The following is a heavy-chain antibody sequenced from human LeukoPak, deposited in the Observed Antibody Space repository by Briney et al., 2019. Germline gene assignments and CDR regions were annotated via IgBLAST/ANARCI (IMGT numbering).Heavy chain of an antibody. Sequence: GGSLRLSCEASGFIFSSYGMHWVRQAPGKGLEWVAVIWYDGRSKYYSDSVKGRFTISRDNSKNTLYLQMNSLRAEDTAVYYCARDGDFRPPYQLPSLDYWGQGTLVTVSS. CDR2: IWYDGRSK. CDR1: GFIFSSYG. D-gene: IGHD2-2*01. CDR3: ARDGDFRPPYQLPSLDY. J-gene: IGHJ4*02. V-gene: IGHV3-33*01.